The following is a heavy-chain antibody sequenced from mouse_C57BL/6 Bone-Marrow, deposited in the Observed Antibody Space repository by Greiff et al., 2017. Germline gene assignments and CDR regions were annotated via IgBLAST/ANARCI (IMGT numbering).Heavy chain of an antibody. V-gene: IGHV14-3*01. Sequence: EVQLQQSVAELVRPGASVKLSCTASGFNIKNTYMHWVKQRPEQGLEWIGRIDPANGNTKYAPKFQGKATITADTSSNTAYLQLSSLTSEDTAIYYCARRITTVVARGYAMDYWGQGTSGTVSS. J-gene: IGHJ4*01. CDR1: GFNIKNTY. D-gene: IGHD1-1*01. CDR2: IDPANGNT. CDR3: ARRITTVVARGYAMDY.